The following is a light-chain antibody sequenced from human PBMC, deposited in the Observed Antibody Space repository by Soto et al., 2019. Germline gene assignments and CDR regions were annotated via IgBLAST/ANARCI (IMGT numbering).Light chain of an antibody. Sequence: SVLNQPPSAFGTPGQRVTLSCSGSSSNIGSYTVNWYQPLPGTAPKLLIYNNYQRPSGVPDRFSGSKAGTSASLAISGLQSEDEADYFCAAWDDTLNAYHVFGTGTKVTVL. CDR2: NNY. CDR1: SSNIGSYT. V-gene: IGLV1-44*01. CDR3: AAWDDTLNAYHV. J-gene: IGLJ1*01.